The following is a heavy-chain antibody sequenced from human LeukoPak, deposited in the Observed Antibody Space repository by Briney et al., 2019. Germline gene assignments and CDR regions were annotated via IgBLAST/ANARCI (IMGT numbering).Heavy chain of an antibody. J-gene: IGHJ3*01. CDR1: GFTFSSYA. CDR3: TRDSALLGVAFDL. V-gene: IGHV3-30*14. CDR2: ISYDGSNK. Sequence: GGSLRLSCADSGFTFSSYAMHWVRQAPGKGLEWVAVISYDGSNKYYADSVKGRFTISRDNSKSTLFLQMNSLRAEDTAVYFCTRDSALLGVAFDLWGQGTVVTVSS. D-gene: IGHD2-15*01.